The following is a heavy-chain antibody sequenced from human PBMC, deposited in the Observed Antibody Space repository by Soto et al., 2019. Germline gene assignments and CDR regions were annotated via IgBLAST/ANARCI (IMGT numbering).Heavy chain of an antibody. CDR2: ISSSSSYI. V-gene: IGHV3-21*01. J-gene: IGHJ4*02. CDR3: ARSMIVVVILPDY. CDR1: GFTFSSYS. D-gene: IGHD3-22*01. Sequence: EVQLVESGGGLVKPVGSLRLSCAASGFTFSSYSMNWVRQAPGKGLEWVSSISSSSSYIYYADSVKGRFTISRDNAKNSLYLQMNSLRAEDTAVYYCARSMIVVVILPDYWGQGTLVTVSS.